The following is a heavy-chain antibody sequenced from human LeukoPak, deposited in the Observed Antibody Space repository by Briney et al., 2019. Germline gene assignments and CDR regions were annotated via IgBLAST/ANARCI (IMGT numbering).Heavy chain of an antibody. D-gene: IGHD2-2*01. CDR1: GYTLTELS. J-gene: IGHJ4*02. CDR3: ATVDCSSTSCSGYYFDY. CDR2: FDPEDGET. Sequence: ASVKVSCKVSGYTLTELSMHWVRQAPGKGLEWMGGFDPEDGETIYAQKFQGRVTMTEDTSTDTAYVELSSLRSEDTAVYYCATVDCSSTSCSGYYFDYWGQGTLVTVSS. V-gene: IGHV1-24*01.